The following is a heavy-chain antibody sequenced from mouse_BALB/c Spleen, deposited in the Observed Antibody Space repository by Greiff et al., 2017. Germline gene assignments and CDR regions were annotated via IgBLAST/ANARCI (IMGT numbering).Heavy chain of an antibody. V-gene: IGHV7-3*02. Sequence: EVMLVESGGGLVQPGGSLRLSCATSGFTFTDYYMSWVRQPPGKALEWLGFIRNKANGYTTEYSASVKGRFTISRDNSQSILYLQMNTLRAEDSATYYCARGQVRAFAYWGQGTLVTVSA. CDR1: GFTFTDYY. CDR2: IRNKANGYTT. CDR3: ARGQVRAFAY. D-gene: IGHD2-14*01. J-gene: IGHJ3*01.